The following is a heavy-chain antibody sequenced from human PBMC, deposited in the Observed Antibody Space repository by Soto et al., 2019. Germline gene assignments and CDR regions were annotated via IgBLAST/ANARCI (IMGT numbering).Heavy chain of an antibody. D-gene: IGHD4-17*01. CDR3: ARRFYGDYYFDY. CDR2: INHSGST. J-gene: IGHJ4*02. CDR1: GGSFSGYY. V-gene: IGHV4-34*01. Sequence: SSETLSLTCAVYGGSFSGYYWSWIRQPPGKGPEWIGEINHSGSTNYNPSLKSRVTISVDTSKNQFSLKLSSVTAADTAVYYCARRFYGDYYFDYWGQGTLVTVSS.